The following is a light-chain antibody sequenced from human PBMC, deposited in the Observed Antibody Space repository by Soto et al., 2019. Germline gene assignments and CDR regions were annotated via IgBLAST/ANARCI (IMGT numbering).Light chain of an antibody. CDR1: QDISSY. CDR3: QQLNSYPL. CDR2: TAS. J-gene: IGKJ4*01. Sequence: DIQLTQSPSFLSASVGHRVIITCRASQDISSYLAWYQQKPGKAPNLLISTASTLQSGVPSRFSGSGSGTEFTLTISSLQPEDSATYYCQQLNSYPLFGGGTNVEIK. V-gene: IGKV1-9*01.